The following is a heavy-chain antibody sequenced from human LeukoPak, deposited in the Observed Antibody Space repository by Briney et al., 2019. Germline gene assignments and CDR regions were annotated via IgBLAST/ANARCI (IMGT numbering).Heavy chain of an antibody. Sequence: SETLSLTCAVSGYSIRSGHYWGWIRQPPGKGLEWIGSLYHSGSTVYNPSLRSRVTISVDTSKNQFSLKLTSVTAADTALYYCARLLSGSYSQFDYWGQGTLVTVSS. V-gene: IGHV4-38-2*01. J-gene: IGHJ4*02. CDR1: GYSIRSGHY. CDR2: LYHSGST. CDR3: ARLLSGSYSQFDY. D-gene: IGHD1-26*01.